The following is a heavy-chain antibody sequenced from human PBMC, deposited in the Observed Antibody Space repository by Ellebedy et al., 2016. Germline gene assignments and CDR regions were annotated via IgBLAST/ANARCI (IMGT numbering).Heavy chain of an antibody. V-gene: IGHV1-2*02. CDR1: GYTFTGYY. Sequence: ASVKVSXKASGYTFTGYYMHWVRQAPGQGLEWMGWINPNSGGTNYAQKFQGRVTMTRDTSISTAYMELSRLRSDDTAVYYCARFPPNGRYGDYGWVRSLGPPTDQGFDYWGQGTLVTVSS. CDR3: ARFPPNGRYGDYGWVRSLGPPTDQGFDY. J-gene: IGHJ4*02. D-gene: IGHD4-17*01. CDR2: INPNSGGT.